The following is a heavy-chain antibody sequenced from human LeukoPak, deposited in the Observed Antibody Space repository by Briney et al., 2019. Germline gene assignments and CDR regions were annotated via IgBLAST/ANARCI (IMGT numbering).Heavy chain of an antibody. V-gene: IGHV4-59*01. CDR3: ARSLRMLFDY. CDR2: IYYSGST. Sequence: PSETLSLTCTVSGGSISSYYWSWIRQPPGKGLEWIGYIYYSGSTNYNPSLKSRVTISVDTSKNQFSLKLSSVTAADTAVYYCARSLRMLFDYWGQGTLVTVSS. CDR1: GGSISSYY. J-gene: IGHJ4*02. D-gene: IGHD2-8*01.